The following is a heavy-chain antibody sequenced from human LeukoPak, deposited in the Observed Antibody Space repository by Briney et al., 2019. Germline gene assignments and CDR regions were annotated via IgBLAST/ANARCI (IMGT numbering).Heavy chain of an antibody. D-gene: IGHD4-11*01. J-gene: IGHJ4*02. V-gene: IGHV4-59*01. Sequence: SETLSLTCTVSGGSISSYYWSWIRQPPGKGLEWIGYIYYSGSTDYNPSLKSRVTISVDTSKNQFSLKLSSMTAADTAVYYCAREGVTKYYFDYWGQGTLVTVSS. CDR3: AREGVTKYYFDY. CDR2: IYYSGST. CDR1: GGSISSYY.